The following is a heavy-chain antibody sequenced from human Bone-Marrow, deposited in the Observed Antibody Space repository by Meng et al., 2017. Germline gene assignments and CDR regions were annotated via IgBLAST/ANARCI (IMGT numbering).Heavy chain of an antibody. Sequence: SETLSLTCTVSGGSISSGGYYWSWICQHPGKGLEWIGYIYYSGSTYYNPSLKSRVTISVDTSKNQFSLKLSSVTAADTAVYYCARLLPGYSYGFAYWGQGTLVNGAS. CDR3: ARLLPGYSYGFAY. D-gene: IGHD5-18*01. V-gene: IGHV4-31*03. CDR2: IYYSGST. J-gene: IGHJ4*02. CDR1: GGSISSGGYY.